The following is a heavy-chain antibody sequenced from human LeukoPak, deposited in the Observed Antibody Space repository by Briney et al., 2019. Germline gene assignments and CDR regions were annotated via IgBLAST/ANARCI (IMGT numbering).Heavy chain of an antibody. CDR1: GFTFSSYW. J-gene: IGHJ3*02. CDR3: ARGGWVDAFDI. CDR2: IKQDGSEK. D-gene: IGHD6-19*01. Sequence: TGGSLRLSCAASGFTFSSYWMNWYRQAPGKGLEWVANIKQDGSEKYYVDSVKGRFTISRDNAKNSLYLQMNSLRAEDTAVYYCARGGWVDAFDIWGQGTMVTVSS. V-gene: IGHV3-7*01.